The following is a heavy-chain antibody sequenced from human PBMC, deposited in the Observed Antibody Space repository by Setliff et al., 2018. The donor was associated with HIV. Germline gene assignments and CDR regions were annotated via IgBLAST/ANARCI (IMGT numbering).Heavy chain of an antibody. V-gene: IGHV4-4*09. CDR2: IYTSGST. D-gene: IGHD6-6*01. CDR1: GGSISSFY. J-gene: IGHJ6*02. Sequence: ETLSLTCPVSGGSISSFYWSWIRQPPGKGLEWIGYIYTSGSTNYNPSLKSRVAISVDTSKNQFSLKLSSVTAADTAVYYCARSPSYSSSFSYYYYSMDVWGQGTTVTVSS. CDR3: ARSPSYSSSFSYYYYSMDV.